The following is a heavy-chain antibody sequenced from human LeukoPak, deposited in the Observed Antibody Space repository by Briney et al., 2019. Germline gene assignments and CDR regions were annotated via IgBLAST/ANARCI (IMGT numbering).Heavy chain of an antibody. CDR1: GFTFSSYA. V-gene: IGHV3-30*04. CDR3: TLTTFGVVYYFDY. CDR2: ISYDGINQ. Sequence: PGRSLRLSCATSGFTFSSYAMHWVRQAPGKVLEWVALISYDGINQYYADSVKGRFIISRDNSKNTLYLQLNSLRLEDTAVYYCTLTTFGVVYYFDYWGQGTLVTVSS. J-gene: IGHJ4*02. D-gene: IGHD1/OR15-1a*01.